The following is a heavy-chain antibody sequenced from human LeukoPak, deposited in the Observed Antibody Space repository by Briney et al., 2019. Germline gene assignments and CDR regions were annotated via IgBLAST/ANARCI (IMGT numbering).Heavy chain of an antibody. CDR1: GFTFSTYV. Sequence: RAGGSVRLSCAASGFTFSTYVIHWVPQAPGKGLEWVAVISYDGSKKYYADSVKGRFTISRDNSKNTLYLQMNSLTTEDTAVYYCARPTSGFFPNFDYWGQGTLVTVSS. CDR3: ARPTSGFFPNFDY. V-gene: IGHV3-30*04. D-gene: IGHD3-22*01. J-gene: IGHJ4*02. CDR2: ISYDGSKK.